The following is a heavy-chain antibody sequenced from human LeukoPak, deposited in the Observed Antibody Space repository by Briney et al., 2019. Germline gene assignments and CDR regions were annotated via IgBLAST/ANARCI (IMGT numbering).Heavy chain of an antibody. CDR3: ARGKLLWFGESRSFDY. D-gene: IGHD3-10*01. CDR1: GGSFSGYY. J-gene: IGHJ4*02. V-gene: IGHV4-34*01. Sequence: SETLSLTCAVYGGSFSGYYWSWIRQPPGKGLEWIGEINHSGSTNYNPSPKSRVTISVDTSKNQFSLKLSSVTAADTAVYYCARGKLLWFGESRSFDYWGQGTLVTVSS. CDR2: INHSGST.